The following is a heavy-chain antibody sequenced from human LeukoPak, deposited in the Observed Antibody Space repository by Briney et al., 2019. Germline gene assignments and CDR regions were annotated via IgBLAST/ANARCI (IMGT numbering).Heavy chain of an antibody. CDR3: ARDRVWTVLY. CDR1: GFTFSTYW. J-gene: IGHJ4*02. CDR2: INQDGSEK. V-gene: IGHV3-7*01. Sequence: GGSLRLSCAASGFTFSTYWMSWVRQAPGKGLEWVANINQDGSEKYYVDSVKGRFTISRGNAKNSLYLHMNSLRAEDTATYYCARDRVWTVLYWGQGTLVTVSS. D-gene: IGHD6-13*01.